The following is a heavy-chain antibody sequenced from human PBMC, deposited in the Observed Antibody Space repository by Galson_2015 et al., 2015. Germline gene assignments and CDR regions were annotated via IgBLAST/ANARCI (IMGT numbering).Heavy chain of an antibody. Sequence: SVKVSCKASGGTFSSYAISWVRQAPGQGLEWMGGIIPIFGTANYAQKFQGRVTITADESTSTAYMELSSLRSEDTALYYCARLIAAAGIAAFDIWGQGTMVTVSS. V-gene: IGHV1-69*13. D-gene: IGHD6-13*01. J-gene: IGHJ3*02. CDR1: GGTFSSYA. CDR2: IIPIFGTA. CDR3: ARLIAAAGIAAFDI.